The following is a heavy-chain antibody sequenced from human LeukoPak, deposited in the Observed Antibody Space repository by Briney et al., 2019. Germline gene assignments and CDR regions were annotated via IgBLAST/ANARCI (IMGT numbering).Heavy chain of an antibody. D-gene: IGHD3-10*02. CDR1: GFPFSDYA. J-gene: IGHJ6*03. V-gene: IGHV3-23*01. CDR2: VSDSGSTT. CDR3: GRGRRGETMLYYYYMDV. Sequence: PGGSLRLSCTASGFPFSDYAMNWVRQAPGEGLEWVAGVSDSGSTTYSADSVKGRFTISRDDSKHTLYLHMNSLRVDDTAIYYCGRGRRGETMLYYYYMDVWGKGTTVIVSS.